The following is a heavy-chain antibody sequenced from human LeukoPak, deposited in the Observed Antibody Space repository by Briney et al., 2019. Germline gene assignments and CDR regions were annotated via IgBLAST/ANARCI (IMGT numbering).Heavy chain of an antibody. V-gene: IGHV3-23*01. CDR3: AKANDILTGLYGMDV. J-gene: IGHJ6*02. CDR1: GFTFSSYA. D-gene: IGHD3-9*01. CDR2: ISGSGGST. Sequence: PGGSLRLPCAASGFTFSSYAMSWVRQAPGKGLEWVSAISGSGGSTYYADSVKGRFTISRDNSKNTLYLQMNSLRAEDTAVYYCAKANDILTGLYGMDVWGQGTTVTVSS.